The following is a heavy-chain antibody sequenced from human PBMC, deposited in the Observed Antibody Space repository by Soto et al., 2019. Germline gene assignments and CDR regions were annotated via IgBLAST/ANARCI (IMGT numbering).Heavy chain of an antibody. CDR3: ARETYRAMDV. V-gene: IGHV1-69*13. J-gene: IGHJ6*02. Sequence: SVKVSCKASGGTFSSYAISWVRQAPGQGLEWMGGIIPIFGTANYAQKFQGRVTVTADESTSTAYMELSSLRSEDTAVYYCARETYRAMDVWGQGTTVTVSS. D-gene: IGHD2-2*02. CDR1: GGTFSSYA. CDR2: IIPIFGTA.